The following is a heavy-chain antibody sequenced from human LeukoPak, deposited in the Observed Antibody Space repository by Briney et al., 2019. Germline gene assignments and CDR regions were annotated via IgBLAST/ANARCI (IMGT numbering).Heavy chain of an antibody. V-gene: IGHV3-23*01. J-gene: IGHJ4*02. D-gene: IGHD5-18*01. CDR1: GFTFNSYA. CDR3: AKDRPAMGDFDY. Sequence: QPGGSLRLSCAASGFTFNSYALTWVRQAPGKGLESVSTISGSGRSTFYAGSVKGRFTISRDNSKNTLYLQMNSLRAEDTAVYYCAKDRPAMGDFDYWGQGTLVTVSS. CDR2: ISGSGRST.